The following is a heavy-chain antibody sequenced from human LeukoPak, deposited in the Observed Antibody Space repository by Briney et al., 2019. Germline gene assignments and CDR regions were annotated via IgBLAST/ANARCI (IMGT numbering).Heavy chain of an antibody. J-gene: IGHJ4*02. Sequence: PGGSLRLSCAASGFTFSSYAMSWVRQAPGKGLEWVSAISGSGGSTYYADSVKGRFTISRDNSKNTLYLQMNSLRAEDTAVYYCAKHGWRNPLVRGVIEGCSVDYWGQGTLVTVSS. V-gene: IGHV3-23*01. CDR2: ISGSGGST. CDR1: GFTFSSYA. D-gene: IGHD3-10*01. CDR3: AKHGWRNPLVRGVIEGCSVDY.